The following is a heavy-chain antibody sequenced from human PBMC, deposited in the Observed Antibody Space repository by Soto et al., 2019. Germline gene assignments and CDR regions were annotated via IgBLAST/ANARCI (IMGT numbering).Heavy chain of an antibody. CDR1: GFTFTSYA. CDR2: ISGSGGST. V-gene: IGHV3-23*01. D-gene: IGHD6-19*01. Sequence: EVQLLESGGGLVQPGGSLRLSCAASGFTFTSYAVSSVRQAPGKGLEWVSAISGSGGSTYYADSVKGRFTISRDNSKNTLYLQMNSLRAEDTAVYYCAKVPTYSSGWYWIHWGQGTLVTVSS. J-gene: IGHJ4*02. CDR3: AKVPTYSSGWYWIH.